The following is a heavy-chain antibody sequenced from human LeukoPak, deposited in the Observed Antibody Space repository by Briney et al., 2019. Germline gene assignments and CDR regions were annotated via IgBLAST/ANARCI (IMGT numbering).Heavy chain of an antibody. D-gene: IGHD5-12*01. V-gene: IGHV3-74*03. Sequence: GSLRLSCAASGFTFSSYWMHWVRQAPGKGLVWVSRINSDGSSITYADSVKGRFTISRDNAKNTLYLQMNSLRVEDTDVYYCAREGRVSGYDFDCWGQGTLVTVSS. CDR1: GFTFSSYW. J-gene: IGHJ4*02. CDR3: AREGRVSGYDFDC. CDR2: INSDGSSI.